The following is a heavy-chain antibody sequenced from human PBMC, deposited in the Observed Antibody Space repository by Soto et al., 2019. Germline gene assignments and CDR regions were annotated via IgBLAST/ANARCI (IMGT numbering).Heavy chain of an antibody. CDR1: GFTFSSYA. D-gene: IGHD6-19*01. V-gene: IGHV3-23*01. CDR2: ISGSGGST. CDR3: AKDRLIAVAGTKGPIDAFDI. Sequence: GGSLRLSCAASGFTFSSYAMSWVRQARGKGLEWVSAISGSGGSTYYADSVKGRFTISRDNSKNTLYLQMNSLRAEDTAVYYCAKDRLIAVAGTKGPIDAFDIWGQGTMVNVS. J-gene: IGHJ3*02.